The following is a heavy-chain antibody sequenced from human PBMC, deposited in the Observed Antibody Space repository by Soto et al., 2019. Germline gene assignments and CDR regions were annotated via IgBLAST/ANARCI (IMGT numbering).Heavy chain of an antibody. CDR1: GFTFSSYG. D-gene: IGHD3-10*01. V-gene: IGHV3-33*01. CDR3: ARESVTMVRGVARGHYYYYYGMDV. J-gene: IGHJ6*02. CDR2: IWYDGSNK. Sequence: GGSLRLSCAASGFTFSSYGMHWVRQAPGKGLEWVAVIWYDGSNKYYADSVKGRFTISRDNSKNTLYLQMNSLRAEDTAVYYCARESVTMVRGVARGHYYYYYGMDVWGQGTTVTVSS.